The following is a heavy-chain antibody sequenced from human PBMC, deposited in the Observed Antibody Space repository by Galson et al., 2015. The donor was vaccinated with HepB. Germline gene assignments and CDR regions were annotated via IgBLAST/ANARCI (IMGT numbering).Heavy chain of an antibody. CDR1: GYTFTSYA. D-gene: IGHD6-19*01. CDR2: INAGNGNT. Sequence: SVKVSCKASGYTFTSYAMHWVRQAPGQRLEWMGWINAGNGNTKYSQKLQGRVTITRDTSASTAYMELSSLRSEDTAVYYCARDPAVAGTMRWAFDPWGQGTLVTVSS. CDR3: ARDPAVAGTMRWAFDP. V-gene: IGHV1-3*01. J-gene: IGHJ5*02.